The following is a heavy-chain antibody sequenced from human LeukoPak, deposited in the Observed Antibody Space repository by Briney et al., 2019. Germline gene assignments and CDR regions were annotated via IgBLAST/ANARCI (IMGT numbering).Heavy chain of an antibody. D-gene: IGHD6-19*01. CDR1: GFTFSSYA. V-gene: IGHV3-64D*06. CDR3: VKDGSSGWYGGDY. CDR2: ISSNGGST. J-gene: IGHJ4*02. Sequence: PGGSLRLSCSASGFTFSSYAMHWVRRAPGKGLEYVSAISSNGGSTYYADSVKGRFTISRDNSKNTLYLQMSSLRAEDTAVYYCVKDGSSGWYGGDYWGQGTLVTVSS.